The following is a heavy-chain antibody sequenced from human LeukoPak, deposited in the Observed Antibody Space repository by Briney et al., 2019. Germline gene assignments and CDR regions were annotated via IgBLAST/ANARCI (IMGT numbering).Heavy chain of an antibody. CDR3: VRKEPAAPIAFDI. Sequence: ASVKVSCKASGYTFTGYYMHWVRQAPGQGLEWMGWINPNSGGTNYAQKFQGRVTMTRDTSISTAYMELSRLRSDDTAVYYCVRKEPAAPIAFDIWGQGTMVTVSS. J-gene: IGHJ3*02. CDR1: GYTFTGYY. V-gene: IGHV1-2*02. CDR2: INPNSGGT. D-gene: IGHD2-2*01.